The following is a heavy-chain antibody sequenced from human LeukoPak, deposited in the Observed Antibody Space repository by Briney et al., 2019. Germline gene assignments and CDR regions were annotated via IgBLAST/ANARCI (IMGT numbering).Heavy chain of an antibody. CDR3: AGLGKLQYLDY. CDR1: GGSISSSSYY. Sequence: SETLSLTCTVSGGSISSSSYYWGWIRQPPGKGLEWIGSIYYSGSTYYNPSLKSRVTISVDTSKNQFSLKLSSVTAADTAAYYCAGLGKLQYLDYWGQGTLVTVSS. CDR2: IYYSGST. D-gene: IGHD4-11*01. J-gene: IGHJ4*02. V-gene: IGHV4-39*01.